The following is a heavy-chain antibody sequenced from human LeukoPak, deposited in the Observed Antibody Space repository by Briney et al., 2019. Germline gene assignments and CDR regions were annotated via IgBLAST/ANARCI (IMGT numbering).Heavy chain of an antibody. J-gene: IGHJ4*02. V-gene: IGHV1-69*05. D-gene: IGHD6-6*01. CDR3: ARDPSGKQLFPLDY. CDR2: IIPIFGTA. Sequence: SVKVSCKASGGTFSSYAISWVRQAPGQGLEWMGGIIPIFGTANYAQKLQGRVTMTTDTSTSTAYMELRSLRSDDTAVYYCARDPSGKQLFPLDYWGQGTLVTVSS. CDR1: GGTFSSYA.